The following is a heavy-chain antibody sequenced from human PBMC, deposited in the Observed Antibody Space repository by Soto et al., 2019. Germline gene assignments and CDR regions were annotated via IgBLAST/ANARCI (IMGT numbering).Heavy chain of an antibody. J-gene: IGHJ6*02. V-gene: IGHV3-11*06. CDR3: ARDKALVVPSFVNSDYYYYAMDV. CDR1: GFTFSDYY. D-gene: IGHD2-2*01. Sequence: GGSLRLSCAASGFTFSDYYMSWIRQAPGKGLEWVSYIIYSGGNTNYADSVRGRFTVSRDISKNTLYLQMNGLRDGDTAIYYCARDKALVVPSFVNSDYYYYAMDVWGQGTTVTVSS. CDR2: IYSGGNT.